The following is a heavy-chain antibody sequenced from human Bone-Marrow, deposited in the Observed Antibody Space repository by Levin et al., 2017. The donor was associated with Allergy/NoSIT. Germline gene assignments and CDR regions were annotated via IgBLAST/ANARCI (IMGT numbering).Heavy chain of an antibody. D-gene: IGHD3-22*01. Sequence: ASVKVSCKGSGYSFNTYWIGWVRQMPGKGLEWMGIIYPGDSDTRYSPSFQGQVTISADKSISTAYLQWSSLKASDTAMYYCARSHSSDYYWYFDLWGRGTLVTVSS. CDR2: IYPGDSDT. V-gene: IGHV5-51*01. CDR1: GYSFNTYW. J-gene: IGHJ2*01. CDR3: ARSHSSDYYWYFDL.